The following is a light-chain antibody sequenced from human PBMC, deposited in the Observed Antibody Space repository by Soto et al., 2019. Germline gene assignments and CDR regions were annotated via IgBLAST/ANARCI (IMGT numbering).Light chain of an antibody. V-gene: IGLV3-9*01. Sequence: ALGQTAKITCAGDNIGSKNVHWYRQKPGQAPVLVMYRDSNRPSGIPERFSGSNSGHTATLSISGAQAGDEADYHCQVWDTSTWVFGGGTKVTVL. CDR3: QVWDTSTWV. CDR2: RDS. J-gene: IGLJ3*02. CDR1: NIGSKN.